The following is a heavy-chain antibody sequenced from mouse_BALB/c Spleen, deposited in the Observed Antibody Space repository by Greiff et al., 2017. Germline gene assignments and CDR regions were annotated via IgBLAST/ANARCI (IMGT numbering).Heavy chain of an antibody. CDR2: INSNGGST. CDR3: ARAIYYDYPYAMDY. D-gene: IGHD2-4*01. Sequence: EVMLVESGGGLVQPGGSLKLSCAASGFTFSSYGMSWVRQTPDKRLELVATINSNGGSTYYPDSVKGRFTISRDNAKNTLYLQMSSLKSEDTAMYYCARAIYYDYPYAMDYWGQGTSVTVSS. CDR1: GFTFSSYG. V-gene: IGHV5-6-3*01. J-gene: IGHJ4*01.